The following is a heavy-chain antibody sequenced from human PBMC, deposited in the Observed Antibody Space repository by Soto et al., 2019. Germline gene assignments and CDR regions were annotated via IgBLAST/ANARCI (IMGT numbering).Heavy chain of an antibody. CDR1: GGSVSSDTHY. CDR3: ARFVRSCSGTTCYTRADV. J-gene: IGHJ6*02. V-gene: IGHV4-61*01. CDR2: IYSSGST. D-gene: IGHD2-2*02. Sequence: QVQLQESGPGLVKPSETLSLTCTVSGGSVSSDTHYWSWIRQPPGKRLEWSGFIYSSGSTNYNPPLKSRVTMSVDTSKNQFSLKLRSVIVADTAVYHCARFVRSCSGTTCYTRADVWGQGTTVTVSS.